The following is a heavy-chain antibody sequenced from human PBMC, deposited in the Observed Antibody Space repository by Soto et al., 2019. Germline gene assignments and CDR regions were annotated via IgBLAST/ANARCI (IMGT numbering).Heavy chain of an antibody. CDR2: ISSSSSYI. V-gene: IGHV3-21*01. CDR3: ARGRQYSSSWYEDY. D-gene: IGHD6-13*01. Sequence: EVQLVESGGGLVKPGGSLRLSCAASGFTFSSYSMKWVRQAPGKGLEWVSSISSSSSYIYYADSVKGRFTISRDNAKNSLYLQMNSRRAEDTAVYYCARGRQYSSSWYEDYWGQGTLVTVSS. J-gene: IGHJ4*02. CDR1: GFTFSSYS.